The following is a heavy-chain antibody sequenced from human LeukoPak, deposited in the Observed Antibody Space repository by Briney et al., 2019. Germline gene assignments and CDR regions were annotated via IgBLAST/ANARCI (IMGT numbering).Heavy chain of an antibody. CDR1: GYTLTELS. J-gene: IGHJ4*02. CDR2: FDPEDGET. CDR3: ATGEGLPFDY. D-gene: IGHD2-21*01. V-gene: IGHV1-24*01. Sequence: ASVKVSCKVSGYTLTELSMHWVRQAPGKGLEWMGGFDPEDGETIYAQKFQGRVTMTEDASTDTAYMELSRLRSEDTAVYYCATGEGLPFDYWGQGTLVTVSS.